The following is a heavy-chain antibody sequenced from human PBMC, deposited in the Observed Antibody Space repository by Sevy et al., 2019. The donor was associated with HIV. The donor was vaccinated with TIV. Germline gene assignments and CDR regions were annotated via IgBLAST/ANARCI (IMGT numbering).Heavy chain of an antibody. J-gene: IGHJ4*02. CDR3: ARDPGGPRHFFY. CDR2: ISYDGSNK. CDR1: GFTFSSYA. Sequence: GGSLRLSCAASGFTFSSYAMHWVRQAPGKGLEWVTVISYDGSNKYYADSVKGRFTISREDSKNTLYLQMNSLSAEDTAVYYCARDPGGPRHFFYWGQGTLVTVSS. V-gene: IGHV3-30-3*01. D-gene: IGHD3-3*02.